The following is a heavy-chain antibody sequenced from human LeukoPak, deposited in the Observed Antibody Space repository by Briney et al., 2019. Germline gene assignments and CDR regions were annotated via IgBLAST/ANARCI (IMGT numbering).Heavy chain of an antibody. V-gene: IGHV4-4*07. CDR1: GGSISSYY. CDR3: ARGGYDILTGPELYFDY. D-gene: IGHD3-9*01. Sequence: PSETLSLTCTVSGGSISSYYWSWIRQPAGKGLEWIGRIYTSGSTNYTPSLKSRVTMSVDTSKNQFSLKLSSVTAADTAVYYCARGGYDILTGPELYFDYWGQGTLVTVSS. CDR2: IYTSGST. J-gene: IGHJ4*02.